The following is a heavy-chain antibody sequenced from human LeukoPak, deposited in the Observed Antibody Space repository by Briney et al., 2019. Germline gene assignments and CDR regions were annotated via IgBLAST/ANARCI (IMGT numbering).Heavy chain of an antibody. V-gene: IGHV1-46*01. CDR2: INPSGTTT. J-gene: IGHJ5*02. CDR1: GYVYTSHW. Sequence: ASVKVSCKASGYVYTSHWMHWVRQAPGQGLEWMGAINPSGTTTVYAQKFQGRVTTTRDTSTSTDYLELRSLRSEDTATYYCARDHSRTEGGTSFWWFDPWGQGTLVTVSS. CDR3: ARDHSRTEGGTSFWWFDP. D-gene: IGHD1-26*01.